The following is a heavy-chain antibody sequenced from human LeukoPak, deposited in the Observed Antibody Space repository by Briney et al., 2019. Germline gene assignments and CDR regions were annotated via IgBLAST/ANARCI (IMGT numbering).Heavy chain of an antibody. CDR1: GGSFSGYY. V-gene: IGHV4-34*01. Sequence: SETLSLTCAVYGGSFSGYYWSWIRQPPGKGLEWIGEINHSGSTNYNPSLKSRVTISVDTSKNQFSLKLSSVTAADTAVYYCARRGWNYGEYYFDYWGQGTLVTVSS. CDR3: ARRGWNYGEYYFDY. D-gene: IGHD1-7*01. J-gene: IGHJ4*02. CDR2: INHSGST.